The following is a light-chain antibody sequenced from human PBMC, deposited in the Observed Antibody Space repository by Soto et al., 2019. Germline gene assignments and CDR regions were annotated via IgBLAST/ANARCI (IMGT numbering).Light chain of an antibody. V-gene: IGKV3-20*01. J-gene: IGKJ1*01. CDR1: QSVSSSY. Sequence: EIVLTQSPGTLSLSPGESATLSCRASQSVSSSYLAWYQQKPGQAPRLLIYGASSRATGIPDRFSGSGSGTDFTLTISRLEPEDFAVYYSQQYGSSSWTFGQGTKVEIK. CDR3: QQYGSSSWT. CDR2: GAS.